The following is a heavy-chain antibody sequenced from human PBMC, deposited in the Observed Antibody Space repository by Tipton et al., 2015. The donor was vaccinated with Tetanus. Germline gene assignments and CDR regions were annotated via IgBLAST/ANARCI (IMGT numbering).Heavy chain of an antibody. V-gene: IGHV4-30-4*01. CDR1: GGSISSGDYY. Sequence: TLSLTCTVSGGSISSGDYYWSWIRQPPGKGLEWIGYIYYSGSTYYNPSLKSRVTISVDTSKNQFSLKLSSVTAADTAVYYCARGYCSGGSCSFLPVDYWGQGTLVTVSS. CDR3: ARGYCSGGSCSFLPVDY. J-gene: IGHJ4*02. CDR2: IYYSGST. D-gene: IGHD2-15*01.